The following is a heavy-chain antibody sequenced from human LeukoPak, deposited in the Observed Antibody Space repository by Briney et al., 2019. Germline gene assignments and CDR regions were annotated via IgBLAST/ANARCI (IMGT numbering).Heavy chain of an antibody. J-gene: IGHJ4*02. Sequence: GRSLRLSCTASGFTFGDYAMSWVRQAPGKGLEWVSFIRSKAYGGTTEYAASVKGRFTISRDDSKSIAYLQMNSLKTEDTAVYYCTRDLQPVVPAADYYFDYWGQGTLVTVSS. CDR1: GFTFGDYA. CDR2: IRSKAYGGTT. D-gene: IGHD2-2*01. V-gene: IGHV3-49*04. CDR3: TRDLQPVVPAADYYFDY.